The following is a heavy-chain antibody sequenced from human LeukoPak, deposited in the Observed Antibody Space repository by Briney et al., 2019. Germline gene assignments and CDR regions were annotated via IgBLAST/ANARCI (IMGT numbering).Heavy chain of an antibody. J-gene: IGHJ6*03. D-gene: IGHD3-16*02. V-gene: IGHV4-59*01. CDR2: IDDSGST. CDR3: ARCVKTKRRYYHYMHL. CDR1: GGSISGYY. Sequence: SETLSLTCAVSGGSISGYYWSWVRQPPGKGLEWSGDIDDSGSTKYNPSLKSRVTISVDTSKNQFPLQLASVTAADTAVDYGARCVKTKRRYYHYMHLGGKGTAVTISS.